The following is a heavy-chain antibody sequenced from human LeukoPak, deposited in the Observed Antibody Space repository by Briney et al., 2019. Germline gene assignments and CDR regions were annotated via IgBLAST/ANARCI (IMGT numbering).Heavy chain of an antibody. V-gene: IGHV4-61*02. J-gene: IGHJ4*02. D-gene: IGHD4-23*01. Sequence: SETLSLTCTVSGGSISSGSYYWGWIRQPAGKGLEGMGRIYTSGSTNYNPSLKSRVTISVDTSKNQFSLKLSSVTAADTAVYYCARDSDYGGNSGGGDYWGQGTLVTVSS. CDR1: GGSISSGSYY. CDR2: IYTSGST. CDR3: ARDSDYGGNSGGGDY.